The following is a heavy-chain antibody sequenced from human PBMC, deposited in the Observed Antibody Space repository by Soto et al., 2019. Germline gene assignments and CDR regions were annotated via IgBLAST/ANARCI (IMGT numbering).Heavy chain of an antibody. D-gene: IGHD3-22*01. CDR2: IIPIFGTA. J-gene: IGHJ6*02. V-gene: IGHV1-69*12. CDR3: ARDGLYYDGSGYSPRLYYYYGMDV. CDR1: GGTFSSYA. Sequence: QVQLVQSGAEVKKPGSSVKVSCKASGGTFSSYAISWVRQAPGQGLEWMGGIIPIFGTANYAQKFQGRVXXTADESTSTAXXGXRXXRSEDTAVYDCARDGLYYDGSGYSPRLYYYYGMDVWGQGTTVTVSS.